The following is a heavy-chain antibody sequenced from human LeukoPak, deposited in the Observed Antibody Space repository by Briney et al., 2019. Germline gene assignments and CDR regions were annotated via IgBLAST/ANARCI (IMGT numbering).Heavy chain of an antibody. V-gene: IGHV5-51*01. CDR3: AGRGLGGSGFADAFDI. Sequence: PGESLKIPCQASGYSFTNHWIGWVRQMPGKGLEWMGVIYPNDSNTKYSPSVQGQVSISVDQSIRTAYLQWSSLKASDTAMYYCAGRGLGGSGFADAFDIWGQGTMVTASS. J-gene: IGHJ3*02. D-gene: IGHD3-10*01. CDR2: IYPNDSNT. CDR1: GYSFTNHW.